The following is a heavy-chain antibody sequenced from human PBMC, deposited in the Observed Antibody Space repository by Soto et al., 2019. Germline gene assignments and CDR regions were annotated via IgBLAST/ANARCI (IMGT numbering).Heavy chain of an antibody. D-gene: IGHD3-3*01. CDR1: GGSFSGYY. Sequence: SETLSLTCAVYGGSFSGYYWSWIRQPPGKGLEWIGEINHSGSTNYNPSLKSRVTISVDTSKNQFSLKLSSVTAADTAVYYCARARPHISFGVVITDFDYWGQGTLVTVSS. J-gene: IGHJ4*02. V-gene: IGHV4-34*01. CDR2: INHSGST. CDR3: ARARPHISFGVVITDFDY.